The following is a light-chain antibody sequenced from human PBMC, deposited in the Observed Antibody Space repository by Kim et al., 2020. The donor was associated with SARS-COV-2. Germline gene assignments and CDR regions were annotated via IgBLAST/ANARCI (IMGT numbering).Light chain of an antibody. CDR3: SSYTMSDTTVL. Sequence: QSALTQPASVSGSLGQSINISCTGTSSDIGAYKYVSWYQQHPGKAPRLIIFDVSRRPSGVSDRFSGSKSGNTASLIISGFQTDDEADYYCSSYTMSDTTVLFGGGTQLTVL. J-gene: IGLJ2*01. CDR1: SSDIGAYKY. V-gene: IGLV2-14*03. CDR2: DVS.